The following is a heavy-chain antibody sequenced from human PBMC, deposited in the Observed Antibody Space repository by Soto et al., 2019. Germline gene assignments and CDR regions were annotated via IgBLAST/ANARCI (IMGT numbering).Heavy chain of an antibody. J-gene: IGHJ6*02. CDR3: ARDQPSPYGSGSSMDV. Sequence: PSETLSLTCTVSGGSISSDGYYWSWIRQHPGKGLEWIGYIYYSGSTYYNPSLKSRVTISVDTSKNQFSLKLSSVTAADTAVYYCARDQPSPYGSGSSMDVWGQGTTVTASS. D-gene: IGHD3-10*01. CDR2: IYYSGST. CDR1: GGSISSDGYY. V-gene: IGHV4-31*03.